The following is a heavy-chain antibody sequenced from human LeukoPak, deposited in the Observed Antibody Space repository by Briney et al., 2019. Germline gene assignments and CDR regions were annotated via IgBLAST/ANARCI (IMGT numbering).Heavy chain of an antibody. Sequence: SETLTLTCTASSGSISYFNRNWIRQPPGKGLEWIGYIHYTGSTNYNPSLKSRVTISGDTSKNQFSLKLSSVTAADTAVYYCATYTNRLHYWGQGTLVTVSS. J-gene: IGHJ4*02. V-gene: IGHV4-59*01. D-gene: IGHD2-8*01. CDR1: SGSISYFN. CDR2: IHYTGST. CDR3: ATYTNRLHY.